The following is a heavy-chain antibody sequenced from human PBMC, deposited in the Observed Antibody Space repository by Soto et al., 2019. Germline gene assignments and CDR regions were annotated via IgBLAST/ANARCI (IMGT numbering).Heavy chain of an antibody. Sequence: PGESLKISCNGSGYSFSNYWISWVRQMPWKGLEWMGIIYPADSDTRYSPSFQGQVTISADKYISTAYLQWSSLKASDTAMYYCARQFHDNSGGGYYYYGLDVWGLGTTVTVSS. D-gene: IGHD2-15*01. CDR3: ARQFHDNSGGGYYYYGLDV. V-gene: IGHV5-51*01. CDR1: GYSFSNYW. CDR2: IYPADSDT. J-gene: IGHJ6*02.